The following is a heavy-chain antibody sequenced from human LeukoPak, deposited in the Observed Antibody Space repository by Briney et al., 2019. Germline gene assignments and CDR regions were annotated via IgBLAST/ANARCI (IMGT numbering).Heavy chain of an antibody. CDR3: ARTSYGESGTMDY. V-gene: IGHV3-9*01. CDR1: AFTFDDYA. CDR2: ISWNSGSI. D-gene: IGHD1-7*01. Sequence: GGSLRLSCAASAFTFDDYAMHWVRQAPGKGLEWVSGISWNSGSIVYADSVKGRFTISRDNAKNSLYLQMNSLRAEDTALYYCARTSYGESGTMDYWGQGTLVTVSS. J-gene: IGHJ4*02.